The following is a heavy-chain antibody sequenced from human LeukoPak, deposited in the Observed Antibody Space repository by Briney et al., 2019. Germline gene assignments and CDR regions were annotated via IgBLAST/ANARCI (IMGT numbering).Heavy chain of an antibody. D-gene: IGHD3-10*01. Sequence: SETLSLTCTVSGGSISSGGYYWSWIRQHPGKGLEWIGYIYYSGSTYYNPSLKSRVTISVDPYKNQFSLKLSSVTAADTAVYYCARAAGITYYYYMDVWGKGTTVTVSS. CDR2: IYYSGST. V-gene: IGHV4-31*03. CDR1: GGSISSGGYY. J-gene: IGHJ6*03. CDR3: ARAAGITYYYYMDV.